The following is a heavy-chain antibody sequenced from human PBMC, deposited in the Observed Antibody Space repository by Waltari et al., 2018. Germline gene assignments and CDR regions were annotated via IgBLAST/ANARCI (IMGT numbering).Heavy chain of an antibody. J-gene: IGHJ4*02. CDR2: IYTSGST. V-gene: IGHV4-4*09. CDR1: GGSISSYY. Sequence: QVQLQESGPGLVKPSETLSLTCTVSGGSISSYYWSWIRQPPGKGLEWIGYIYTSGSTNDNPALKSRVTISVDTSKNQFSLKLSSVTAADTAVYYCARTGSRYCSGGSCSVLDYWGQGTLVTVSS. D-gene: IGHD2-15*01. CDR3: ARTGSRYCSGGSCSVLDY.